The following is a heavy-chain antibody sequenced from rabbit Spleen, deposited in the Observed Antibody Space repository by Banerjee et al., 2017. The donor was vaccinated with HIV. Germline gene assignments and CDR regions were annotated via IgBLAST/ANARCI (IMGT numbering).Heavy chain of an antibody. CDR1: GFSFRSSYY. CDR3: ARAIVPWLGLTRLDL. V-gene: IGHV1S45*01. CDR2: IYAGSSGST. D-gene: IGHD4-1*01. Sequence: QEQLVESGGDLVKPGTSLTLTCTASGFSFRSSYYMCWVRQAPGKGLECIACIYAGSSGSTYYANWAKGRFTISKTSSTTVTLQMTSLTVADPATYFCARAIVPWLGLTRLDLWGQGTLVTVS. J-gene: IGHJ3*01.